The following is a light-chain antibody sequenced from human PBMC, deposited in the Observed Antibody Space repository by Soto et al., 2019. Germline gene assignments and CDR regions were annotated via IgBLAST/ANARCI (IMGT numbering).Light chain of an antibody. CDR1: QTIXSW. J-gene: IGKJ1*01. CDR2: KAS. Sequence: IQVTQSPSTLSASVGDSVTIACRASQTIXSWLGWFQQKPGKAPKVLXAKASTLKRGGPSRLSGSGSETEFTLTISSLHPDDFANYYCQHYKSDSEAFGQGTKVDIK. CDR3: QHYKSDSEA. V-gene: IGKV1-5*03.